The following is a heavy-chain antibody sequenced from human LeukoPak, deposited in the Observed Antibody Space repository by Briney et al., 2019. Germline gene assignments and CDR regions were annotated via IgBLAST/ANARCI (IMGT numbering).Heavy chain of an antibody. V-gene: IGHV4-34*01. Sequence: PSETLSLTCAVYGGSFSGYYWSWIRQPPGKGLEWIGEINHSGSTNYNPSLKSRVTISVDTSKNQFSLKLSSVTAADTAVYYCVRENHATLCPDYWGQGTLFTVSS. D-gene: IGHD1-14*01. CDR1: GGSFSGYY. CDR2: INHSGST. J-gene: IGHJ4*02. CDR3: VRENHATLCPDY.